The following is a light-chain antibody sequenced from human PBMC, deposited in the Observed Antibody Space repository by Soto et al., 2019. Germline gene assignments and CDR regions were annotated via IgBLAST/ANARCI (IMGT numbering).Light chain of an antibody. V-gene: IGKV1-5*03. CDR3: QQYDDYPWT. J-gene: IGKJ1*01. CDR1: QNITRW. Sequence: DIQMTQSPSTLSASVGDRVTITCRASQNITRWLAWFQQKPGKAPKLLIYKASTLDTGVPSRFSGSGSGTEFTLTISSLQPDDFATYYCQQYDDYPWTFGPGTKVDLK. CDR2: KAS.